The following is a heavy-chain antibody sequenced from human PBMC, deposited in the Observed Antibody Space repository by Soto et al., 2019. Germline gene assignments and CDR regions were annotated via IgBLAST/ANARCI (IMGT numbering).Heavy chain of an antibody. V-gene: IGHV3-13*01. CDR3: ARGGPNWDYYFYGMDV. CDR1: GFTFSSYD. D-gene: IGHD3-16*01. Sequence: PGGSLRLSCAASGFTFSSYDMLWVRQAPGKGLEWVSTFGSAGDIYYSDSVKGRFTISRDNARESLYLQMNSLKAADTAVYYCARGGPNWDYYFYGMDVWGQGTTVTVSS. J-gene: IGHJ6*02. CDR2: FGSAGDI.